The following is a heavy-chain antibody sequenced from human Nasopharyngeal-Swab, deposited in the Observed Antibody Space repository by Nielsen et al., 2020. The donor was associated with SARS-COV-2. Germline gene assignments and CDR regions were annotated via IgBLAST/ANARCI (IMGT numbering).Heavy chain of an antibody. V-gene: IGHV3-30*03. D-gene: IGHD4-11*01. Sequence: GGSLRLSCAASGFTFNSHGMHWVRQAPGKGLEWVAVISFDGSKKYYADSVKGRFTISRDNAKNSLYLQMNSLRAEDTAVYYCARDHLMTVTIPYYYYGIDVWGQGTTVTVSS. CDR1: GFTFNSHG. CDR2: ISFDGSKK. J-gene: IGHJ6*02. CDR3: ARDHLMTVTIPYYYYGIDV.